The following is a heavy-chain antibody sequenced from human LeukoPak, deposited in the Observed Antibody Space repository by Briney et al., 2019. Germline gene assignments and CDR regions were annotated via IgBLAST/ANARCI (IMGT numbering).Heavy chain of an antibody. CDR3: AKDPNKVAVAGPFDY. Sequence: TGGSQRLSCAASGLIFDSYAMTWVRQAPGKGLEWVSAISGSGGSTYYADSVKGRFTISRDNSKNTLYLQMNSLRAEDTAVYYCAKDPNKVAVAGPFDYWGQGTLVTVSS. J-gene: IGHJ4*02. V-gene: IGHV3-23*01. D-gene: IGHD6-19*01. CDR2: ISGSGGST. CDR1: GLIFDSYA.